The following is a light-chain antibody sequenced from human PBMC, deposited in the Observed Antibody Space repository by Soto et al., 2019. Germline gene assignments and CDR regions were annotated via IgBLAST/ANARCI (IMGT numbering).Light chain of an antibody. CDR2: DVN. V-gene: IGLV2-14*01. CDR1: SSDIGEYDY. CDR3: TSYTNPSPYV. J-gene: IGLJ1*01. Sequence: QSALTQPASVSGSPGQLITISCTGTSSDIGEYDYVSWYQQHPGKAPKLIINDVNNRPSGVSHRFSGSKSGNTASLTISGLQAEDEADYYCTSYTNPSPYVFGSGTKVTVL.